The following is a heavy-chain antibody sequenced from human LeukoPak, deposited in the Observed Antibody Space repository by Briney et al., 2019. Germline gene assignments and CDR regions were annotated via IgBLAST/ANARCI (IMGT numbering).Heavy chain of an antibody. Sequence: PSETLSLTCTVSGGSVSSSNYYWSWIRQPPGMGLEWVGFFSYNVHSDYNPSLKSRVTISVDTSKNQFSLRLSSVTAADTAIYYCARVSVAGTGPDYWGQGTLVTVSS. D-gene: IGHD6-13*01. V-gene: IGHV4-61*01. CDR3: ARVSVAGTGPDY. J-gene: IGHJ4*02. CDR1: GGSVSSSNYY. CDR2: FSYNVHS.